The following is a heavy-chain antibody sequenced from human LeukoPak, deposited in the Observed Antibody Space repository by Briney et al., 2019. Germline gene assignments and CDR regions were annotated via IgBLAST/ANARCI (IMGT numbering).Heavy chain of an antibody. CDR1: GFTFSSYG. D-gene: IGHD2-21*02. CDR3: ARETLGVTAFEI. J-gene: IGHJ3*02. Sequence: GGTLRLSCAASGFTFSSYGMSWVRQAPGKGLEWVSAISGSGGSTYYADSVKGRFTISRDNAKNSLYLQMNSLRGEDTAVYYCARETLGVTAFEIWGQGTMVTVSS. V-gene: IGHV3-23*01. CDR2: ISGSGGST.